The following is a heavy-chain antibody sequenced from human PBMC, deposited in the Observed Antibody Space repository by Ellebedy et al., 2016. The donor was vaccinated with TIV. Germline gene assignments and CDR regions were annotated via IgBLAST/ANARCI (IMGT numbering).Heavy chain of an antibody. CDR1: GGSFSGYY. Sequence: SETLSLXXAVYGGSFSGYYWSWIRQPPGKGLEWIGEINHSGSTNYNPSLKSRVTISVDTSKNQFSLKLSSVTAADTAVYYCARGISHYYGSGSYFGYWGQGTLVTVSS. V-gene: IGHV4-34*01. J-gene: IGHJ4*02. CDR2: INHSGST. CDR3: ARGISHYYGSGSYFGY. D-gene: IGHD3-10*01.